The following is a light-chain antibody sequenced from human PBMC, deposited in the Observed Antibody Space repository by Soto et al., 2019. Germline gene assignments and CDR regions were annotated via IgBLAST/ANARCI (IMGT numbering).Light chain of an antibody. Sequence: QSVVTQPPSVSGAPGQRGTISCTGSTSNIGATYAVHWYQQLPGTAPRLLIYGTSNRPSAVPARFSGAKYGTSASLAIAGLQANDEEDYSPQTYESSLSVLFGCGTKVNV. CDR2: GTS. J-gene: IGLJ1*01. CDR3: QTYESSLSVL. V-gene: IGLV1-40*02. CDR1: TSNIGATYA.